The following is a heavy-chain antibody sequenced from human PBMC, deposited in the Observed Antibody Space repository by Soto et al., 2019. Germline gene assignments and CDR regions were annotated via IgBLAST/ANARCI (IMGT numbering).Heavy chain of an antibody. Sequence: EVQLLESGGGLVQPEGSLRLSCAASGFTFSSHAMRWVRQAPGKGLEWVSAISYGGTTTYYAESVKGRFTISRDNSKNTLYLQMNSLRVEATAMYYCAKRVTLFGEVKLSPDFDYWGQGTLVTVSS. CDR3: AKRVTLFGEVKLSPDFDY. V-gene: IGHV3-23*01. CDR2: ISYGGTTT. J-gene: IGHJ4*02. D-gene: IGHD3-3*01. CDR1: GFTFSSHA.